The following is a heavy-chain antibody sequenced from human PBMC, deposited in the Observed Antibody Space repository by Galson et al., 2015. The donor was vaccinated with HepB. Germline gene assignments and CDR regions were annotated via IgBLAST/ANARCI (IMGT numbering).Heavy chain of an antibody. CDR2: VKQDGGEK. CDR1: GFTFSNYC. Sequence: SLRLSCAVSGFTFSNYCMSWVRQAPGKGLEWVANVKQDGGEKYYVDSVKGRFTISRDNAKNSLYLQMNSLRAEDTAVYYCAIYSNSPKWFDPWGQGTLVTVSS. D-gene: IGHD6-13*01. V-gene: IGHV3-7*01. J-gene: IGHJ5*02. CDR3: AIYSNSPKWFDP.